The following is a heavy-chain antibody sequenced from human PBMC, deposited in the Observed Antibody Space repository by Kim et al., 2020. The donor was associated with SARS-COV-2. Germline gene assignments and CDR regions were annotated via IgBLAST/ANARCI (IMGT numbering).Heavy chain of an antibody. CDR2: ISAYNCNT. D-gene: IGHD2-15*01. J-gene: IGHJ3*02. CDR1: GYTFTSYG. CDR3: ARVRGGSYHDAFDI. V-gene: IGHV1-18*01. Sequence: ASVKVSCKASGYTFTSYGISWVRQAPGQGLERMGWISAYNCNTNYAQKLQGRVTMTTDTHTSTAYMELRSLRSDDTAVYYCARVRGGSYHDAFDIWGQGTMVTVSS.